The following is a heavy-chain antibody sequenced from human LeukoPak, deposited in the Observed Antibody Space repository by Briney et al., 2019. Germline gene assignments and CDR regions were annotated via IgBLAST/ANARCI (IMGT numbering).Heavy chain of an antibody. J-gene: IGHJ6*03. CDR3: ARETSQKGAHYMDV. CDR2: IYYSGYT. CDR1: GGSISSYY. Sequence: SETLSLTCAVSGGSISSYYWSWIRQPPGKGLEWIGDIYYSGYTNYNPSLKSRVTISVDTSKNQFSLKLRSVTAADTAVYYCARETSQKGAHYMDVWGKGTTVTISS. V-gene: IGHV4-59*01. D-gene: IGHD3-16*01.